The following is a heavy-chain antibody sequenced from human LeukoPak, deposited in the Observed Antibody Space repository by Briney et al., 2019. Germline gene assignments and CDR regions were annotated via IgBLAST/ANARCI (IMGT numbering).Heavy chain of an antibody. V-gene: IGHV4-30-4*01. CDR1: GGSISSGDYY. CDR3: ASTSGYCSGGNCYSAFDY. J-gene: IGHJ4*02. D-gene: IGHD2-15*01. CDR2: IYYSGST. Sequence: PSQTLSLTCTVSGGSISSGDYYWRWIRQPPGKGLEWIGYIYYSGSTNYNPSLKSRLTISVDTSNNQFSLKLSSVTAADTAVYYCASTSGYCSGGNCYSAFDYWGQGTLVTVSS.